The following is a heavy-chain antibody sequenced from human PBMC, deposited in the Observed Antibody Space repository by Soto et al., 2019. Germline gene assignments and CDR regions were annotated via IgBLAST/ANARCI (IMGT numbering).Heavy chain of an antibody. V-gene: IGHV1-69*02. J-gene: IGHJ4*02. D-gene: IGHD4-17*01. CDR2: IIPILGIA. Sequence: KGLEWMGRIIPILGIANYAQKFQGRVTITADKSTSTAYMELSCLRSEDTAVYYWARTTVTHDLHYWGPGIPVSVS. CDR3: ARTTVTHDLHY.